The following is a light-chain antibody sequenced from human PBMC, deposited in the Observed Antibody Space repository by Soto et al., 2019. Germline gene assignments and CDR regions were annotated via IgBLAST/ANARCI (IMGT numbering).Light chain of an antibody. V-gene: IGLV2-14*01. Sequence: QSALTQPASVSGSPGQSITISCTGTSSDIGSYNRVSWYQQHPGKAPKLIIYEVTNRPSGVSNRLSGSKSGNTASLTISGLEVEDEDEYYCSSYTNIDTRACVFGTGTKLTVL. J-gene: IGLJ1*01. CDR3: SSYTNIDTRACV. CDR2: EVT. CDR1: SSDIGSYNR.